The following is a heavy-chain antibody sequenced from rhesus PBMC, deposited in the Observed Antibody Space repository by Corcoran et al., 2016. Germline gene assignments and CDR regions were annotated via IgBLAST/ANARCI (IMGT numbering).Heavy chain of an antibody. V-gene: IGHV4-76*01. CDR3: ARHLSTWSTNFDY. CDR2: IYGSTT. J-gene: IGHJ4*01. CDR1: GGAISGGYD. Sequence: QVQLQESGPGLVKPSETLFLTCAVAGGAISGGYDWSWIRQPPGKGLEWIGYIYGSTTSHNPALKQLVTISKDTSKNQFSLKLSSVTAADTAVYYCARHLSTWSTNFDYWGQGVLVTVSS. D-gene: IGHD6-13*01.